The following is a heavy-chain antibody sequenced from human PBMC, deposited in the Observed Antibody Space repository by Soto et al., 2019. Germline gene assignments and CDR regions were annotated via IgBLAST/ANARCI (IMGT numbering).Heavy chain of an antibody. V-gene: IGHV5-51*01. D-gene: IGHD5-12*01. CDR1: GYTFTPYW. CDR3: ARQNYAGYGGYDSAFDT. Sequence: EVQLVQSGAEVKKPGESLQISCQGSGYTFTPYWVGWVRQRPGKGLDWMGNIYPGDSDVKYSPSFQGQVTISVDKSISTAYLQWNSLKASDTAVYYCARQNYAGYGGYDSAFDTWGQGTLVTVSS. CDR2: IYPGDSDV. J-gene: IGHJ4*02.